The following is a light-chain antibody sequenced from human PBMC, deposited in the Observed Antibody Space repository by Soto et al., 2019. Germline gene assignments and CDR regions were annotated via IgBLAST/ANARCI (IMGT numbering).Light chain of an antibody. Sequence: EIVMTQSPGTLSLSPGETATLSCRASQSVDSNYLAWYQQKPGQAPRLLVYGISTRATDIPARFSGSGSGTEFTLTISSLQSEDFGIYYCQQHSKWPITFGQGTRLGIK. CDR3: QQHSKWPIT. CDR2: GIS. J-gene: IGKJ5*01. CDR1: QSVDSN. V-gene: IGKV3-15*01.